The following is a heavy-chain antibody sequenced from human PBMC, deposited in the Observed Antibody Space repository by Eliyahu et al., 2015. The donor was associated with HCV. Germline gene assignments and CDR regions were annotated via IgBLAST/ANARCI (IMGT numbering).Heavy chain of an antibody. V-gene: IGHV3-43*02. Sequence: EVQLVESGGGVVQSGGSLRLSCAASGFTFDXNAMYWVRQVPGXGLEXXSLIXXDXFSTYYADSVXCRFTISRDNSKNSLYLQMNSLTIEDTALYFCAKDRGDHIWGSYWSNFFHAMDVWGQGTTVTVSS. CDR1: GFTFDXNA. CDR3: AKDRGDHIWGSYWSNFFHAMDV. D-gene: IGHD3-16*01. J-gene: IGHJ6*02. CDR2: IXXDXFST.